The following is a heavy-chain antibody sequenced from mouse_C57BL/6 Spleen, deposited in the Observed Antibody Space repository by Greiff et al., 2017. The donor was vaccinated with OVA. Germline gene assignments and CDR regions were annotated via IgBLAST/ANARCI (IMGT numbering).Heavy chain of an antibody. Sequence: EVKLQESGPGLVKPSQSLSLTCSVTGYSITSGYYWNWIRQFPGNKLEWMGYISYDGSNNYNPSLKNRISITRDTSKNQFFLKLNSVTTEDTATYYCAGDGYYEAWFAYWGQGTLVTVSA. J-gene: IGHJ3*01. V-gene: IGHV3-6*01. CDR2: ISYDGSN. CDR3: AGDGYYEAWFAY. CDR1: GYSITSGYY. D-gene: IGHD2-3*01.